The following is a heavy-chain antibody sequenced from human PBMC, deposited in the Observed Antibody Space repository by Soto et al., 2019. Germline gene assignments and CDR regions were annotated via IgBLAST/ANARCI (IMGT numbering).Heavy chain of an antibody. D-gene: IGHD6-13*01. CDR3: ARRGPGTYFDD. CDR1: GFTFSSYA. J-gene: IGHJ4*02. V-gene: IGHV3-23*01. CDR2: ISGSGGST. Sequence: EVQLLESGGGLVQPGGSLRLSFAASGFTFSSYAMNWVRQAPGKGLEWVSVISGSGGSTYYAVSVKGRFTISRDNSKNTLYLQMNSLRAEDTAVYYCARRGPGTYFDDWGQGTLVTVSS.